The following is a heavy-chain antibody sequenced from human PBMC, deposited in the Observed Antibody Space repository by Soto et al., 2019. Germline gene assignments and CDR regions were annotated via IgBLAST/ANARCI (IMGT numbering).Heavy chain of an antibody. CDR3: AKSLVGYPKPFDY. CDR2: VYYSGNT. CDR1: GVSISRSNYY. J-gene: IGHJ4*01. V-gene: IGHV4-39*01. Sequence: SETLSLTCTVSGVSISRSNYYWAWIRQPPGKGLEWIGTVYYSGNTYYNPSLKGQVTISVDTSKNQFSLRVNSVTAADTAFFYCAKSLVGYPKPFDYWGHGTQVTVSS. D-gene: IGHD5-18*01.